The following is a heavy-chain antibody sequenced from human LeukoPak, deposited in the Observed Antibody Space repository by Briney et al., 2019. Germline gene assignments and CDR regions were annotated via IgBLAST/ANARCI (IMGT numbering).Heavy chain of an antibody. CDR1: GGTFSSYA. V-gene: IGHV1-69*13. J-gene: IGHJ6*02. CDR2: IIPIFGTA. D-gene: IGHD6-25*01. CDR3: ARDAAETGYYYYAMDV. Sequence: GASVKVSCKASGGTFSSYAISWVRQAPGQGLEWMGGIIPIFGTANYAQKFQGRVTITADESTSTAYMELSSLRSEDTAVYYCARDAAETGYYYYAMDVWGQGTTVTVSS.